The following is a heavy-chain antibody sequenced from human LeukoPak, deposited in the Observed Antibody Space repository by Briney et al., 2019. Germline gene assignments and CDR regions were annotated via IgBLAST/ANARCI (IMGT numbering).Heavy chain of an antibody. J-gene: IGHJ4*02. Sequence: ASVKVSCKASGYSFTSYGISWVRRAPGQGLEWMGWISPYNGNTNYAQKLQGRVTMTTDTSTSTAYMELRSLRSDDTAVYYCASEMATIVNQFDYWGQGTLVTVSS. D-gene: IGHD5-24*01. CDR3: ASEMATIVNQFDY. CDR1: GYSFTSYG. V-gene: IGHV1-18*01. CDR2: ISPYNGNT.